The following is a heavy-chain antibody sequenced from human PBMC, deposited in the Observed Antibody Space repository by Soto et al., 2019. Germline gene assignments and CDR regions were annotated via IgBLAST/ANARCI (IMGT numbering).Heavy chain of an antibody. CDR3: ATDNRWGIVGPFQH. V-gene: IGHV3-9*01. CDR2: ISWNSGSI. Sequence: GGSLRLSCAASGLTFDDYAMHWVRQAPGKGLEWVSGISWNSGSIGYADSVKGRFTISRDNAKNSLYLQMNSLRAEDTALYYCATDNRWGIVGPFQHWGQGTLVTVSS. J-gene: IGHJ1*01. CDR1: GLTFDDYA. D-gene: IGHD3-16*01.